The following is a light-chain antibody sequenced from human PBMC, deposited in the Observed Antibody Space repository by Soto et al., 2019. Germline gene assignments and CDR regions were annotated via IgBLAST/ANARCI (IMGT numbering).Light chain of an antibody. Sequence: DIQMTQSPSTLSASVGDRVTITCRASEKINKWLAWYQQKPGKAPKLLISDASSLESGVPSRFSGSGSGTEFTLTISSLQPDDFATYYCRQSYTVPYTFGQGTKLEVK. J-gene: IGKJ2*01. CDR2: DAS. V-gene: IGKV1-5*01. CDR1: EKINKW. CDR3: RQSYTVPYT.